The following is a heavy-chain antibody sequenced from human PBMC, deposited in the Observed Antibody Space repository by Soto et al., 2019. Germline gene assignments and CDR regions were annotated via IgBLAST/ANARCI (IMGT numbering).Heavy chain of an antibody. CDR2: INPNSGGT. J-gene: IGHJ4*02. CDR3: ARDHRLVPAH. V-gene: IGHV1-2*02. D-gene: IGHD6-19*01. CDR1: GCTFTGYD. Sequence: GASVKVSCKGSGCTFTGYDMHWVRQAPGQGLEWMGWINPNSGGTNYAQKFQGRVTMTRDTSISTAYMELSRLRSDDTAVYYCARDHRLVPAHWGQGTLVTVSS.